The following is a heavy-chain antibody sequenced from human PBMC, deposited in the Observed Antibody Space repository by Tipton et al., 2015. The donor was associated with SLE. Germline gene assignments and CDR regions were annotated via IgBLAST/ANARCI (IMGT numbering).Heavy chain of an antibody. CDR3: ARGLPGIAAAGTLRGYFDL. Sequence: TLSLTCTVSGGSISSYYWSWIRQPPGKGLEWIGNIYYSGSTNYNPSLKSRVTISVDTSKNQFSLKLSSVTAADTAVYYCARGLPGIAAAGTLRGYFDLWGRGTLVPASS. CDR1: GGSISSYY. J-gene: IGHJ2*01. V-gene: IGHV4-59*01. CDR2: IYYSGST. D-gene: IGHD6-13*01.